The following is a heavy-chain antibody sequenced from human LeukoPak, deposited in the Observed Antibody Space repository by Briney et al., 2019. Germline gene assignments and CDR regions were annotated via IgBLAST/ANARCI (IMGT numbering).Heavy chain of an antibody. CDR2: IIPILGIT. J-gene: IGHJ4*02. D-gene: IGHD1-26*01. CDR3: ARPNEVGNDFDY. CDR1: GGTFSSYA. Sequence: SVKVSCKASGGTFSSYAISWVRQAPGQGLEWMGRIIPILGITNYAQKFQGRVTITADKSTSTAYMELSSLRSEDTAVYYCARPNEVGNDFDYWGQGTLVTVSS. V-gene: IGHV1-69*04.